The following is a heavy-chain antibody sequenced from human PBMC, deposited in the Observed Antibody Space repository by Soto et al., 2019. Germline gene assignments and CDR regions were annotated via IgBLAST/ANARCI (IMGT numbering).Heavy chain of an antibody. Sequence: QVQLVQSGAEVKKPGASVKVSCKASGYTFTSYGISWVRQAPGQGLEWMGWISTYNGNTNYAQKLQGRVTMTTDTSTSTAYMELRSLRSDDTAVYSCARVPATGYYYVSSGYYYFDYWGQGTLVTVSS. D-gene: IGHD3-22*01. CDR3: ARVPATGYYYVSSGYYYFDY. CDR2: ISTYNGNT. J-gene: IGHJ4*02. V-gene: IGHV1-18*01. CDR1: GYTFTSYG.